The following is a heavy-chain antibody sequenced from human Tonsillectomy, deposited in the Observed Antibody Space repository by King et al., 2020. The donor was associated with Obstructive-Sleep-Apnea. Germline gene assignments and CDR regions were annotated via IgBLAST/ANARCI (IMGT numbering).Heavy chain of an antibody. Sequence: VQLVESGGGLVKPGGSLRLSCAASGFTFSDFYMTWIRQPPGKGLEWVSHMSVSNRYTNYADSVKGRFTISRDNANNSLFLQMNSLRAEDTAGYYCARRTNYFDPSAHDAFDIWGQGTMVTVSS. CDR2: MSVSNRYT. CDR1: GFTFSDFY. J-gene: IGHJ3*02. CDR3: ARRTNYFDPSAHDAFDI. V-gene: IGHV3-11*06. D-gene: IGHD3-22*01.